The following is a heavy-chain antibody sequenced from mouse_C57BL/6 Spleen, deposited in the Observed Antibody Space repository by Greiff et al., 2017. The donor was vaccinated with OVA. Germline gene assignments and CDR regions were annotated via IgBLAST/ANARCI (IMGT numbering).Heavy chain of an antibody. D-gene: IGHD1-1*01. CDR1: GYAFSSYW. J-gene: IGHJ3*01. Sequence: QVQLQQSGAELVKPGASVKISCKASGYAFSSYWMNWVKQRPGKGLEWIGQIYPGDGDTNYNGKFKGKATLTADKSSSTAYMQLSSLTSEDSAVYFCARSLDYYGSSPAWFAYWGQGTLVTVSA. V-gene: IGHV1-80*01. CDR2: IYPGDGDT. CDR3: ARSLDYYGSSPAWFAY.